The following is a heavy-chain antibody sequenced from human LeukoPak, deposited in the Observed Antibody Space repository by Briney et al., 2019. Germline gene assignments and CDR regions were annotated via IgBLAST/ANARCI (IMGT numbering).Heavy chain of an antibody. J-gene: IGHJ4*02. CDR3: AGTTRGYDFWSVYPLDY. V-gene: IGHV4-59*08. CDR2: IYYTGSA. CDR1: GGSITSYY. D-gene: IGHD3-3*01. Sequence: SETLSLTCTVSGGSITSYYWRWMRHPTGEALEWIGYIYYTGSANYNPSLKSRVSISVDTFKNHFSLKLSSVTAADTAVYFCAGTTRGYDFWSVYPLDYWGQGTLVTVSS.